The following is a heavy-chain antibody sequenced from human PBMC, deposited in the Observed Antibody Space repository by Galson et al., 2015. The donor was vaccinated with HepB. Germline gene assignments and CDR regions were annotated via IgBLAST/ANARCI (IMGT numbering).Heavy chain of an antibody. Sequence: CAISGDSVSSNSAAWNWIRQSPSRGLEWLGRTYYRSKWYNDYAVSVKSRITINPDTSKNQFSLQLNSVTPEDTAVYYCSGTYGDYSRAGDYWGQGTLVTVSS. V-gene: IGHV6-1*01. D-gene: IGHD4-17*01. J-gene: IGHJ4*02. CDR1: GDSVSSNSAA. CDR2: TYYRSKWYN. CDR3: SGTYGDYSRAGDY.